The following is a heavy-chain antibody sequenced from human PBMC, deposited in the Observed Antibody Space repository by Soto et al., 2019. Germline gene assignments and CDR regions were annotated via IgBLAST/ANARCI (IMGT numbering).Heavy chain of an antibody. CDR1: GGSISSGGYY. D-gene: IGHD6-6*01. J-gene: IGHJ6*02. V-gene: IGHV4-31*03. CDR3: ARAYFGPPARPSPDYYYYGMDV. Sequence: QVQLQESGPGLVKPSQTLSLTCTVSGGSISSGGYYWSWIRQHPGKGLEWIGYIYYSGSTYYNPSLKSRVTISVDTSKNQFSLKLSSVTAADTAVYYCARAYFGPPARPSPDYYYYGMDVWGQGTTVTVSS. CDR2: IYYSGST.